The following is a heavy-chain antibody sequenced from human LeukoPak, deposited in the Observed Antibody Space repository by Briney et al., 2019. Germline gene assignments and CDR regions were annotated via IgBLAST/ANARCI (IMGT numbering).Heavy chain of an antibody. Sequence: SQTLSLTCAISGDSVSSNSAAWNWIRQSPSRGLEWLGRTYYRSKWFDGYAISVQSRLIINPDTSKNQFFLQLSSVTPDDTAVYYCARGGEDPDNGFDIWGQGTMVTVSS. CDR1: GDSVSSNSAA. CDR3: ARGGEDPDNGFDI. D-gene: IGHD3-16*01. J-gene: IGHJ3*02. V-gene: IGHV6-1*01. CDR2: TYYRSKWFD.